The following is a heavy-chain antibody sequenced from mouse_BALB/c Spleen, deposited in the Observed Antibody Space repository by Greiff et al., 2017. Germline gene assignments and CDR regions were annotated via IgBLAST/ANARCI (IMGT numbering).Heavy chain of an antibody. Sequence: VQLKESGGGLVKPGGSLKLSCAASGFTFSDYYMYWVRQTPEKRLEWVATISDGGSYTYYPDSVKGRFTISRDNAKNNLYLQMSSLKSEDTAMYYCARDDGNYYAMDYWGQGTSVTVSS. D-gene: IGHD2-3*01. CDR1: GFTFSDYY. J-gene: IGHJ4*01. CDR2: ISDGGSYT. CDR3: ARDDGNYYAMDY. V-gene: IGHV5-4*02.